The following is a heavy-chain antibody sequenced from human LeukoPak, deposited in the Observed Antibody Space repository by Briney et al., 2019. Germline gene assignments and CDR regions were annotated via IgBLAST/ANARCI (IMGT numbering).Heavy chain of an antibody. CDR2: IIPILGIA. CDR1: GYTFTSYG. V-gene: IGHV1-69*04. J-gene: IGHJ6*02. CDR3: ARILTDGMDV. D-gene: IGHD3-9*01. Sequence: GASVKVSCKASGYTFTSYGISWVRQAPGQGLEWMGRIIPILGIANYAQKFQGRVTITADKSTSTAYMELSSLRSEDTAVYYCARILTDGMDVWGQGTTVTVSS.